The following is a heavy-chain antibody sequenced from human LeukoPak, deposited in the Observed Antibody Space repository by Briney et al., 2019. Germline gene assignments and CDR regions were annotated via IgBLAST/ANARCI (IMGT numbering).Heavy chain of an antibody. CDR3: AKVTGITIFGVVIDEYYFDY. D-gene: IGHD3-3*01. V-gene: IGHV3-23*01. Sequence: GGSLRLSCAASGLTFSSYAMSWVRQAPGKGLEWVSAISGSGGSTYYADSVKGRFTISRDNSKNTLYQQMNSLRAEDTAVYYCAKVTGITIFGVVIDEYYFDYWGQGTLVTVSS. CDR1: GLTFSSYA. CDR2: ISGSGGST. J-gene: IGHJ4*02.